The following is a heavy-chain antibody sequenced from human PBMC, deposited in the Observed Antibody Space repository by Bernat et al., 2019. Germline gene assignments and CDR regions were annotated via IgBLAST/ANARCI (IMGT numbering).Heavy chain of an antibody. CDR2: IYSGGST. J-gene: IGHJ4*02. CDR3: ARVVAAAADYFDY. D-gene: IGHD6-13*01. CDR1: GFTVSSNY. Sequence: EVQLVESGGGLVQPGGSLRLSCAASGFTVSSNYMSWVRQAPGKGLEWVSVIYSGGSTYYADSVKGRFTISRDNSKNTLYLQMNSLRAEDTAVYYCARVVAAAADYFDYWGQGTLVTVSS. V-gene: IGHV3-66*01.